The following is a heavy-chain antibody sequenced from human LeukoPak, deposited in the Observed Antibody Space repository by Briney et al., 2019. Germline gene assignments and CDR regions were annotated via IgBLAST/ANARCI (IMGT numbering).Heavy chain of an antibody. CDR1: GYTFTSYY. Sequence: GSSVTVSCKASGYTFTSYYMHWVRQAPGQGLEGTGIINPSGGSTSYAQEFQGRVTLTRDMSTSTVYMELSSLRSENTVVYYCARDDGTTGTANYAFDIWGQGTMLTVSS. V-gene: IGHV1-46*01. J-gene: IGHJ3*02. CDR3: ARDDGTTGTANYAFDI. D-gene: IGHD1-1*01. CDR2: INPSGGST.